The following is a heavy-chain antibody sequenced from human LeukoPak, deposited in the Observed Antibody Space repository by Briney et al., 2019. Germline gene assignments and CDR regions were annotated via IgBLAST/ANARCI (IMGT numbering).Heavy chain of an antibody. CDR1: GXTFSSYA. Sequence: RGSLRLSCVASGXTFSSYALNWVRQTPGKGLEWVSTISGSGASTFYADSVKGRFTTSRENSKNTLYLQLSSLRAEDTAVYYCATARTLRVTTSFDYWGQGTLVTVSS. CDR3: ATARTLRVTTSFDY. D-gene: IGHD4-17*01. CDR2: ISGSGAST. V-gene: IGHV3-23*01. J-gene: IGHJ4*02.